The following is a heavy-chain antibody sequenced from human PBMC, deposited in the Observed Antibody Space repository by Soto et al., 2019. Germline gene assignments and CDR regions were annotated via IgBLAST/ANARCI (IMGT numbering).Heavy chain of an antibody. Sequence: PSETLSLTCTVSGGSISSTSYYWGWIRQPPGKGLEWIGSIYYSGSTYYNPSLKSRVTISVDTSKNQFSLMLSSVTAADTAVYCCAENAVHCSGFTDYWGQGTLVTVSS. CDR2: IYYSGST. D-gene: IGHD6-19*01. CDR1: GGSISSTSYY. V-gene: IGHV4-39*01. J-gene: IGHJ4*02. CDR3: AENAVHCSGFTDY.